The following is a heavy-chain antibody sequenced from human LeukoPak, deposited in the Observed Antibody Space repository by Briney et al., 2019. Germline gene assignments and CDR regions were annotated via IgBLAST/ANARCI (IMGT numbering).Heavy chain of an antibody. CDR3: ASDYGGNYDAFDI. Sequence: PLASVKVSCKASGGTFSSYAISWVRQAPGQGLEWMGGIIPIFGTANYAQKFQGRVTITADESTSTAYMELSSLRSEDTAVYYCASDYGGNYDAFDIWGQGTMVTVSS. D-gene: IGHD4-23*01. J-gene: IGHJ3*02. V-gene: IGHV1-69*13. CDR1: GGTFSSYA. CDR2: IIPIFGTA.